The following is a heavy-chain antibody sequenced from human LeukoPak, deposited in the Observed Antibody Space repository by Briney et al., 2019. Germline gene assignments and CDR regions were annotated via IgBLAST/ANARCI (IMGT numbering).Heavy chain of an antibody. Sequence: GGSLRLSCAASGFTFNSYAMSWVRQAPGKGLEWVSAISGSGGSTYYADSVKGRFTISRDNSKNTLYLQMNSLSAADTAVYYPAKHHEALPLQYYHASSGYLDWGQGTLVTVSS. V-gene: IGHV3-23*01. CDR2: ISGSGGST. J-gene: IGHJ4*02. D-gene: IGHD3-22*01. CDR1: GFTFNSYA. CDR3: AKHHEALPLQYYHASSGYLD.